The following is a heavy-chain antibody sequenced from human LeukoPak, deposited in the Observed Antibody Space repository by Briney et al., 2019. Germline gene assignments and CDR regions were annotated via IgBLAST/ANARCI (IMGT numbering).Heavy chain of an antibody. CDR2: ISGSGGST. Sequence: GGSLRLSCAASGFTFSNAWMSWVRQAPGKGLEWVSIISGSGGSTNYADSVKGRFTISRDNSKNTLYLQMNSLRAEDTAVYYCAKPYYGSGSYYGFNYYAFDYWGQGTLVTVSS. J-gene: IGHJ4*02. CDR1: GFTFSNAW. V-gene: IGHV3-23*01. CDR3: AKPYYGSGSYYGFNYYAFDY. D-gene: IGHD3-10*01.